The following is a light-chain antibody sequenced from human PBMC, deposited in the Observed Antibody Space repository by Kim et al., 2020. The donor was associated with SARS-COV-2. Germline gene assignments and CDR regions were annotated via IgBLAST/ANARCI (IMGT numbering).Light chain of an antibody. CDR2: GIS. CDR1: QSVSSTY. J-gene: IGKJ2*01. V-gene: IGKV3-20*01. CDR3: QQYENSPLYT. Sequence: PGDRATLSGRASQSVSSTYLAWYQQKPGQAPRVLIYGISNRATGIPDRFSGSGSGTDFTLTISRLEPEDFAVYYCQQYENSPLYTFGQGTKLEI.